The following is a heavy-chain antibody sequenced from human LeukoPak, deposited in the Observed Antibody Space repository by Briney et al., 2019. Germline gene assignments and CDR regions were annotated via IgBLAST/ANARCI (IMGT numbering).Heavy chain of an antibody. V-gene: IGHV4-39*07. Sequence: SETLSLTCTVSGGSTSSSSYYWAWIRQPPGKGLEWIGEINHSGSTNYNPSLKSRVTISVDTSKNQFSLKLSSVTAADTAVYYCARGQIAAAVDYWGQGTLVTVSS. J-gene: IGHJ4*02. CDR1: GGSTSSSSYY. D-gene: IGHD6-13*01. CDR2: INHSGST. CDR3: ARGQIAAAVDY.